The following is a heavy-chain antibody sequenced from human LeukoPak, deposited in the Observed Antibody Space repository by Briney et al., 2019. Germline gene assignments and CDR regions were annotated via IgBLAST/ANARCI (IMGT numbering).Heavy chain of an antibody. CDR2: IYYSGST. D-gene: IGHD4-17*01. V-gene: IGHV4-31*03. J-gene: IGHJ4*02. CDR3: ARVDYGDYLYYFDY. Sequence: SETLSLTCTVSGGSISGSSYYWGWIRQPPGKGLEWIGYIYYSGSTYYNPSLKSRVTISVDTSKNQFSLKLSSVTAADTAVYYCARVDYGDYLYYFDYWGQGTLVTVSS. CDR1: GGSISGSSYY.